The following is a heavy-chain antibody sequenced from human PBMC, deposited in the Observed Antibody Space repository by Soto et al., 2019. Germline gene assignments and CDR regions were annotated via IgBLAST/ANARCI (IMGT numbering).Heavy chain of an antibody. J-gene: IGHJ4*02. V-gene: IGHV3-30*18. CDR3: AKDQGLDYAGIDY. D-gene: IGHD4-17*01. CDR1: GFTFSSYG. Sequence: GGSLRLSCAASGFTFSSYGMHWVRQAPGKGLEWVAVISYDGSNKYYADSVKGRFTISRDNSKNTLYLQMNSLRAEDTAVYYCAKDQGLDYAGIDYWGQGTLVTVSS. CDR2: ISYDGSNK.